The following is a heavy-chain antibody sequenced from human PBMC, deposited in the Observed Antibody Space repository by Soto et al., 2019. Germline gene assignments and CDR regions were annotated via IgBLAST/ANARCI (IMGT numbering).Heavy chain of an antibody. J-gene: IGHJ5*02. CDR2: IDPSDSYT. Sequence: PGESLKISCKGSGYSFTSYWISWVRQMPGKGLEWMGRIDPSDSYTNYSPSFQGHVTISADKSISTAYLQWSSLEASDTAMYYCARETERLYYYDSSGPWGQGTLVTVSS. D-gene: IGHD3-22*01. V-gene: IGHV5-10-1*01. CDR3: ARETERLYYYDSSGP. CDR1: GYSFTSYW.